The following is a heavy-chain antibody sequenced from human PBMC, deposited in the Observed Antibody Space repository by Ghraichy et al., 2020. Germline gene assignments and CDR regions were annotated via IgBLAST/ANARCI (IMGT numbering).Heavy chain of an antibody. CDR3: ARDGYNSIPFDS. V-gene: IGHV3-23*01. Sequence: GGSLRLSCAASGFSLSAYAMSWVRQAPGKGLEWVSFISGTGGNTYYADSVKGRFTISRDNAKNTLSLQMNSQRAEDTAIYYCARDGYNSIPFDSWGQGTLVTVSS. J-gene: IGHJ4*02. CDR2: ISGTGGNT. D-gene: IGHD5-24*01. CDR1: GFSLSAYA.